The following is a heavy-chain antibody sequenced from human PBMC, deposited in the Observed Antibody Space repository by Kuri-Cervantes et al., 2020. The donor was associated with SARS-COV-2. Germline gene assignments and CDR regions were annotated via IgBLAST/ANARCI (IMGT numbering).Heavy chain of an antibody. CDR3: AKPFHDYGGAFDI. V-gene: IGHV3-30*18. CDR1: GFTFSNFG. CDR2: ISYDTTNK. D-gene: IGHD4-17*01. J-gene: IGHJ3*02. Sequence: GGSLRLSCAASGFTFSNFGMHWVRQAPGKGLEWVAIISYDTTNKYYADSVKGRFTVSRDDSKSTVYLQMNSLRTEDTALYFCAKPFHDYGGAFDIWGRGTVVTVSS.